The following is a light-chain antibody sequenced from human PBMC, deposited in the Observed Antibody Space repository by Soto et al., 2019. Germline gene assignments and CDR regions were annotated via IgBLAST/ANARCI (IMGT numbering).Light chain of an antibody. V-gene: IGKV3-15*01. Sequence: EIVMTQSPATLSVSPGERATLSCRASQSVSSNLAWYQQKPGQAPRLLIYGASTRATGIPARFSGSGSVTEFTLTISSPQSEDFAIYYCQQYNNWPPLTFGGGTKVEIK. J-gene: IGKJ4*01. CDR2: GAS. CDR3: QQYNNWPPLT. CDR1: QSVSSN.